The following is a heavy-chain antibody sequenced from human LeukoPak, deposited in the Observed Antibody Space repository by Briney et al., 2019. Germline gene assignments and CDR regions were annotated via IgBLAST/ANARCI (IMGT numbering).Heavy chain of an antibody. Sequence: ASVKVSCKVSGYTLTELSIHWVRQAPGKGLEWMGGFDPEDGETIYAQKFQGRVTMTEDTSTDTAYMELSSLRSEDTAVYYCATAPDSSGWYGIHFDYWGQGTLVTVSS. CDR1: GYTLTELS. V-gene: IGHV1-24*01. CDR2: FDPEDGET. CDR3: ATAPDSSGWYGIHFDY. D-gene: IGHD6-19*01. J-gene: IGHJ4*02.